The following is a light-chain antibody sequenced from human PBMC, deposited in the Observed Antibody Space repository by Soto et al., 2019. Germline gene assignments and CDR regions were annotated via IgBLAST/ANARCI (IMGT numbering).Light chain of an antibody. V-gene: IGLV2-14*01. CDR2: DVS. CDR1: SSDVGGYNY. CDR3: SSYTSSSTRLYV. Sequence: QSALTQPASVSGSPGQSITISCTGTSSDVGGYNYVSWYQQHPGKAPNLMIYDVSNRPSGVSNRFSGSKSGNTASLTISGLQAEDEADYSCSSYTSSSTRLYVFGTGTKVTVL. J-gene: IGLJ1*01.